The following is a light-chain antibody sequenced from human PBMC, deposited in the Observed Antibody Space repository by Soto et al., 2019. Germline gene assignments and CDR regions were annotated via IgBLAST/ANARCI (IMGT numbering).Light chain of an antibody. V-gene: IGLV2-23*01. CDR2: EGS. J-gene: IGLJ3*02. Sequence: QSVLTQPASVSGSPEQSITISCTGTSSDVGAYNLVSWYQQHPGQAPKLIIYEGSKRPSGISHRFSGSKSDNTASLTISGLRAEDEAHYHCCSYAGSRTVVFGGGTQLTVL. CDR1: SSDVGAYNL. CDR3: CSYAGSRTVV.